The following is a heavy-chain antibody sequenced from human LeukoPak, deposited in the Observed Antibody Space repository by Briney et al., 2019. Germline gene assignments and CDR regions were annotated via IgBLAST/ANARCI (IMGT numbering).Heavy chain of an antibody. J-gene: IGHJ4*02. Sequence: PGGSLRLSCAASGFTFSSYEMNWVRQAPGKGLEWVSYISSSDSTIYYADSVKGRFTISRDNAKNSLYLQMNSLRAEDTAVYYCARDRSSWSEGFDYWGQGTLVTVSS. D-gene: IGHD6-13*01. CDR3: ARDRSSWSEGFDY. V-gene: IGHV3-48*03. CDR2: ISSSDSTI. CDR1: GFTFSSYE.